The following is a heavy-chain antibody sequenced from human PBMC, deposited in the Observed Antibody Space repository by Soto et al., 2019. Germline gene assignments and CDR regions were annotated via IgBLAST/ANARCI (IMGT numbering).Heavy chain of an antibody. J-gene: IGHJ4*02. D-gene: IGHD6-13*01. Sequence: EVQLVESGGGLVQPGGSLRLSCAASGFTFRSYWMHWVRQAPGKGLVWVSRISPDGSITNYADSVKGRFTISRDNAKNTLFLQMNSLRAEDTAVYYCTREVATVQEYWGQGTMVTVSS. CDR2: ISPDGSIT. V-gene: IGHV3-74*01. CDR1: GFTFRSYW. CDR3: TREVATVQEY.